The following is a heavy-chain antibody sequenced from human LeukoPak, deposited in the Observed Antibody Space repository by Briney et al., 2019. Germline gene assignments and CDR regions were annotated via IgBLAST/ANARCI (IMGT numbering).Heavy chain of an antibody. V-gene: IGHV5-51*01. CDR1: GYSFTSYW. D-gene: IGHD6-19*01. J-gene: IGHJ6*02. CDR3: ARQRSQWLAYYYYGMDV. Sequence: GESLKISCKGSGYSFTSYWIGWVRQMPGKGLEWMGIIYPSDSDTRYSPSFQGQVTISADKSISTAYLQWSSLKASDTAMYYRARQRSQWLAYYYYGMDVWGQGTTVTVSS. CDR2: IYPSDSDT.